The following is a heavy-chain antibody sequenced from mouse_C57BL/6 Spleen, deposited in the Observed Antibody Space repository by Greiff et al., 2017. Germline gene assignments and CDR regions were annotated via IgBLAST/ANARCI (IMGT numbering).Heavy chain of an antibody. V-gene: IGHV5-9*01. CDR3: ARHSIGPYYFDY. CDR2: ISGGGGNT. Sequence: EVKLVESGGGLVKPGGSLKLSCAASGFTFSSYTMSWVRQTPEKRLEWVATISGGGGNTYYPDSVKGRFTISRDNAKNTLYLQMSSLRSEDTALYYCARHSIGPYYFDYWGQGTTLTVSS. J-gene: IGHJ2*01. CDR1: GFTFSSYT. D-gene: IGHD2-14*01.